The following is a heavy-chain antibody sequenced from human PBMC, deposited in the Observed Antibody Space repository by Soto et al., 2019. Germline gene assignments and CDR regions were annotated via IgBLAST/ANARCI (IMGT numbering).Heavy chain of an antibody. V-gene: IGHV4-39*01. J-gene: IGHJ3*02. Sequence: SETLSLTCTVSGGSISSSSYYWGWIRQPPGKGLEWIGSIYYSGGTYYNPSLKSRVTISVDTSKNQFSLKLSSVTAADTAVYYCARLADRWVVVVPAAIVGAFDIWGQGTMVTVSS. CDR3: ARLADRWVVVVPAAIVGAFDI. CDR1: GGSISSSSYY. CDR2: IYYSGGT. D-gene: IGHD2-2*01.